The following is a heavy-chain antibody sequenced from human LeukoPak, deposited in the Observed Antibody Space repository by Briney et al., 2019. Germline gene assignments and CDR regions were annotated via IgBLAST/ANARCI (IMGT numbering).Heavy chain of an antibody. V-gene: IGHV1-2*06. Sequence: SVTVSGKASRYTFTDHCLHWVRQAPGQWLEWMGRINPNNGGTKYAQKFQGRVTMTKDSSITTAYMELNRLRSDDTAVYYCTRAPTGAVDFDYWGQGTLVTVSS. J-gene: IGHJ4*02. CDR3: TRAPTGAVDFDY. CDR2: INPNNGGT. CDR1: RYTFTDHC. D-gene: IGHD1-14*01.